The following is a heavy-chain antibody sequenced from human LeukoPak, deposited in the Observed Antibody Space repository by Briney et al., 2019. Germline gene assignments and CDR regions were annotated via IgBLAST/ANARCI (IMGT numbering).Heavy chain of an antibody. J-gene: IGHJ4*02. CDR3: AGIDDGGGDYFDY. Sequence: SETLSLTCTVSGGSISSHYWSWIRQPPGKGLEWIGYIYYSGSTNYNPSLKSRVTISVDTSKNQFSLKLRSVTAADTAVYYCAGIDDGGGDYFDYWGQGTLVTVSS. CDR2: IYYSGST. V-gene: IGHV4-59*11. D-gene: IGHD3-16*01. CDR1: GGSISSHY.